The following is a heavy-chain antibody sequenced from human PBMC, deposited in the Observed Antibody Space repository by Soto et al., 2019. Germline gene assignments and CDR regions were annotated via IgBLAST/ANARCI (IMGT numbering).Heavy chain of an antibody. Sequence: EVQLLESGGGLVQPGGSLRLSCAASGFTFSSYAMSWVRQAPGKGLEWVSAISGSGSSTYYADSVKGRFTISRDNSKNTRYLQNYRLRAEETAVYYCAKAMYPDYCDSSGDYYSSVGTDYWGQGTLVTVSS. J-gene: IGHJ4*02. CDR1: GFTFSSYA. V-gene: IGHV3-23*01. CDR2: ISGSGSST. CDR3: AKAMYPDYCDSSGDYYSSVGTDY. D-gene: IGHD3-22*01.